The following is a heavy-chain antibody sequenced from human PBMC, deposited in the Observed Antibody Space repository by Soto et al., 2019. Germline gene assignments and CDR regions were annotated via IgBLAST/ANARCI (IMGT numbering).Heavy chain of an antibody. V-gene: IGHV4-39*01. CDR3: ARLVVVAPVANV. CDR1: FASFSSNSYH. D-gene: IGHD2-15*01. J-gene: IGHJ4*02. CDR2: ISYTGTT. Sequence: SETLSLTCSVYFASFSSNSYHWGWIRQPPGKGLEWIGSISYTGTTYYSPSLKSRVTISADTSKKQFSLKLDSATAADTAVYYCARLVVVAPVANVWGQGTLVTVSS.